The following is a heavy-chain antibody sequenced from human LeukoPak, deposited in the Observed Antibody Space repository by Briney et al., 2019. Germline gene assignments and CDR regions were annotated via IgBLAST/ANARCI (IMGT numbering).Heavy chain of an antibody. CDR1: GGSISSSSYY. J-gene: IGHJ3*02. D-gene: IGHD3-22*01. CDR3: ARGPSGYYDSSGYYYVGAFDI. CDR2: IYYSGST. Sequence: SETLSLTCTVSGGSISSSSYYWGWIRQPPGKGLEWIGSIYYSGSTYHNPSLKSRVTISVDTSKNQFSLKLSSVTAADTAVYYCARGPSGYYDSSGYYYVGAFDIWGQGTMVTVSS. V-gene: IGHV4-39*07.